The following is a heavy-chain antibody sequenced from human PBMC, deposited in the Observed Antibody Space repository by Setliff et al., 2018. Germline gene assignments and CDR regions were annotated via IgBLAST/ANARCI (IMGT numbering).Heavy chain of an antibody. CDR2: IYYSGGT. J-gene: IGHJ6*03. V-gene: IGHV4-59*11. CDR3: ARASRILGATHSNYYHYYFMDV. CDR1: GGSISSHY. Sequence: PSETLSLTCTVSGGSISSHYWSWIRQPPGKGLEWIGHIYYSGGTDYNPSLKSRITISIDTSTDQFSLKLNSVTAADTAVYYCARASRILGATHSNYYHYYFMDVWGKGTTVTAP. D-gene: IGHD1-26*01.